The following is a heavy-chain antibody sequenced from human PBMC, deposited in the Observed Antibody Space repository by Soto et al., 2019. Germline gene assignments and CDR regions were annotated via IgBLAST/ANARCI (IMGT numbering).Heavy chain of an antibody. Sequence: GGSLRLSCAASVFPLRSYGMHWVRQAPGKGLEWVAIIWHDGSEKYYADSVRGRFTVSRDNSKSKLDLQMNSLRVEDTAIYYCARDKGSDAPIDIWGQGTMVTVSS. J-gene: IGHJ3*02. CDR2: IWHDGSEK. D-gene: IGHD3-10*01. CDR1: VFPLRSYG. V-gene: IGHV3-33*01. CDR3: ARDKGSDAPIDI.